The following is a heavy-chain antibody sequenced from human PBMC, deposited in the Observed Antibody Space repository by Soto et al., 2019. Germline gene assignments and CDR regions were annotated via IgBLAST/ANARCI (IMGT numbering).Heavy chain of an antibody. Sequence: QVQLVQSGAEVKEPGASVKVSCKASGYTFTSYDINWVRQATGQGLGWMAWMNPNSGNTGYAQKFQGRVTMTRNTSISTAYMKLSSQTSEDTAVYYCARGGYSSSSGFDYWGQGTLVTVSS. J-gene: IGHJ4*02. V-gene: IGHV1-8*01. D-gene: IGHD6-6*01. CDR2: MNPNSGNT. CDR1: GYTFTSYD. CDR3: ARGGYSSSSGFDY.